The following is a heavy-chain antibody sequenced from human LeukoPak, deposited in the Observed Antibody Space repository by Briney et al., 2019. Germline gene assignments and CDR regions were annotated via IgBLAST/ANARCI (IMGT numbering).Heavy chain of an antibody. Sequence: PGGSLRLSCAASGFTFSSYAMSWVRQAPGKGLEWVSTISGSGGNTYYADSVKGRFTISRDNSENTLYLQMHSPRAEDTALHYCAKGQSSTSSKWFDPWGQGTLVTVSS. J-gene: IGHJ5*02. CDR1: GFTFSSYA. V-gene: IGHV3-23*01. CDR3: AKGQSSTSSKWFDP. D-gene: IGHD6-6*01. CDR2: ISGSGGNT.